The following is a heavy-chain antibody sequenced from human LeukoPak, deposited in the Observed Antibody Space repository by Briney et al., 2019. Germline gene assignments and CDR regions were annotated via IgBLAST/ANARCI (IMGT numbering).Heavy chain of an antibody. CDR2: IRYDGSNK. CDR3: AKDSESYGSGSYFIYYFGY. Sequence: GGSLRLSCAASGFTFSSYGMHWVRQAPGKGLEWVAFIRYDGSNKYYADSVKGRFTISRDNSKNTLYLQMNSLRAEDTAVYYCAKDSESYGSGSYFIYYFGYWGQGTLVTVSS. V-gene: IGHV3-30*02. D-gene: IGHD3-10*01. CDR1: GFTFSSYG. J-gene: IGHJ4*02.